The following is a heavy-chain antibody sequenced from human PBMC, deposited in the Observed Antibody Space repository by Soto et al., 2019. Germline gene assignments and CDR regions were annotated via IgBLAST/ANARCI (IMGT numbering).Heavy chain of an antibody. Sequence: ESGGGLVQPGGSLRLSCAASGFNVGDYEMNWVHQAPGKGLEWISMITSGGTVFYYADSVRGRFAISRDDTENSLHLQMNSLRVEDTAMYYCARGRYALGVWGQGTTVTVSS. J-gene: IGHJ6*02. CDR3: ARGRYALGV. D-gene: IGHD3-9*01. V-gene: IGHV3-48*03. CDR2: ITSGGTVF. CDR1: GFNVGDYE.